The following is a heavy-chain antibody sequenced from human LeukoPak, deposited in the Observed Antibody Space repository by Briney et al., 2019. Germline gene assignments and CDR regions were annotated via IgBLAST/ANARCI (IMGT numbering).Heavy chain of an antibody. CDR2: ISDYNGNK. J-gene: IGHJ6*04. D-gene: IGHD2-2*01. CDR1: GYTFTSYG. CDR3: ARERGYCSSTSCYVGDPYYYYGMDV. Sequence: ASLKLSCTASGYTFTSYGISWVRQAPGQGLEWMACISDYNGNKYYAEKLKGRVTMTTDTSTSTAYMELRSLRSDDTAVYYCARERGYCSSTSCYVGDPYYYYGMDVWGKGTTVAVSS. V-gene: IGHV1-18*04.